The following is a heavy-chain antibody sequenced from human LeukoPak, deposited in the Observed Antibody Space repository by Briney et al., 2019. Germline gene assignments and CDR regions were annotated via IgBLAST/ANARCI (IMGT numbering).Heavy chain of an antibody. J-gene: IGHJ4*02. CDR2: IYPGDSDT. D-gene: IGHD2-15*01. CDR1: GYSFTSYW. V-gene: IGHV5-51*01. CDR3: AKHHWSCSSFPLDY. Sequence: GESLKISCKGSGYSFTSYWIGWVRQMPGKGLEWMGIIYPGDSDTRYSPSFQGQVTISADNSISTAYLQWSRLKASDTAMDYGAKHHWSCSSFPLDYWGQGTLVTVSS.